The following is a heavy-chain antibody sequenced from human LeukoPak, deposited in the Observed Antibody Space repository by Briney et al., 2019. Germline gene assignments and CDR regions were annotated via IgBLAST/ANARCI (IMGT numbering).Heavy chain of an antibody. D-gene: IGHD3-10*01. Sequence: GASVKVSCKASGYTFTSYDINWVRQATGQGLEWMGWMNPNSGNTGYAQKFQGRVTMTRNTSISTAYMELSSLRSEDTAVYYCARGPNGSGSYSFDYWDQGTLVTVSS. CDR1: GYTFTSYD. V-gene: IGHV1-8*01. CDR2: MNPNSGNT. J-gene: IGHJ4*02. CDR3: ARGPNGSGSYSFDY.